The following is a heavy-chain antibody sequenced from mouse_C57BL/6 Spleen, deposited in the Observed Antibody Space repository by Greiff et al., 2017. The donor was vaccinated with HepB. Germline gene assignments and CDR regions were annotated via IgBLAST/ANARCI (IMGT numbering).Heavy chain of an antibody. Sequence: VQLQQSGPELVKPGASVKISCKASGYTFTDYYMNWVKQSHGKSLEWIGDINPNNGGTSYNQKFKGKATLTVDKSSSTAYMELRSLTSEDSAVYYCARGDYGSSYGGGYWYFDVWGTGTTVTVSS. CDR3: ARGDYGSSYGGGYWYFDV. CDR2: INPNNGGT. J-gene: IGHJ1*03. V-gene: IGHV1-26*01. CDR1: GYTFTDYY. D-gene: IGHD1-1*01.